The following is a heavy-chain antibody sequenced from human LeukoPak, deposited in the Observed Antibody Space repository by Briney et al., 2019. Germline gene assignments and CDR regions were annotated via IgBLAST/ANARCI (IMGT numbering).Heavy chain of an antibody. V-gene: IGHV4-34*01. CDR1: DGSFSPYY. CDR3: ARGFYGSGSYHFDY. Sequence: SETLSLTCAVYDGSFSPYYWTWIRQPPGKGLEWIGEISHSGITNYNPSLKSRVTISVDTSKNQFSLKLSSVTAADTAVYYCARGFYGSGSYHFDYWGQGTLVTVSS. CDR2: ISHSGIT. D-gene: IGHD3-10*01. J-gene: IGHJ4*02.